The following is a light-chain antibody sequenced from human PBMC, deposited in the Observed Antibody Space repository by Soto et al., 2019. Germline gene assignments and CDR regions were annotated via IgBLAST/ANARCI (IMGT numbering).Light chain of an antibody. V-gene: IGKV3-20*01. Sequence: EIVLTQSPGTLSLSPGERATLSCRASQSVSSSYLAWYQQKPGQAPRPLIYGASSKAIGIPDRLSGSGSGKDFSLTISRLEPEDFAVYYCQQYGSSSWTFGQGTKV. J-gene: IGKJ1*01. CDR3: QQYGSSSWT. CDR1: QSVSSSY. CDR2: GAS.